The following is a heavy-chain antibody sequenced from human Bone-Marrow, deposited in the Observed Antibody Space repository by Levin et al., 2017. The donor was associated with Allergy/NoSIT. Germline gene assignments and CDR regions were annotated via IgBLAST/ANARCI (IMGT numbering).Heavy chain of an antibody. J-gene: IGHJ4*02. CDR2: IKSKRDGATT. Sequence: PGESLKISCAGSGFSFNGAWMSWVRQAPGKGLEWVARIKSKRDGATTDYATAVQGRFTISRDDSRNTLYLQMNSLTVGDTAVYYCITDQAYFFGSGARADFWGQGTRVTVSS. D-gene: IGHD3-10*01. CDR3: ITDQAYFFGSGARADF. CDR1: GFSFNGAW. V-gene: IGHV3-15*01.